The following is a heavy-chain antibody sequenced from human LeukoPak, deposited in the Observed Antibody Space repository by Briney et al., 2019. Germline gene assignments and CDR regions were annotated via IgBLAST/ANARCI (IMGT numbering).Heavy chain of an antibody. CDR2: IYYSGST. J-gene: IGHJ3*02. V-gene: IGHV4-61*05. Sequence: SETLSLTCTVSGGSISSSSYYWGWIRQPPGKGLEWIGYIYYSGSTNYNPSLKSRVTISVDTSKNQFSLKLSSVTAADTAVYYCARGVYYYGSGSYAFDIWGQGTMVTVSS. CDR1: GGSISSSSYY. D-gene: IGHD3-10*01. CDR3: ARGVYYYGSGSYAFDI.